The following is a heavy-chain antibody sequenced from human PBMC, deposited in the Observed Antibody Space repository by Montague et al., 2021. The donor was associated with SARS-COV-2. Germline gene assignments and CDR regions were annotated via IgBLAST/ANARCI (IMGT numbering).Heavy chain of an antibody. CDR1: GFTFSSYS. D-gene: IGHD3-22*01. CDR3: ARDPRAAWYYYDSSGYPGGDY. Sequence: SLRLSCAASGFTFSSYSMNWVRQAPGKGLEWVSSISSSSSYIYYADSVKGRFTISRDNAKNSLYLQMDSLRAEDTAVYYCARDPRAAWYYYDSSGYPGGDYWGQGTLVTVSS. CDR2: ISSSSSYI. J-gene: IGHJ4*02. V-gene: IGHV3-21*01.